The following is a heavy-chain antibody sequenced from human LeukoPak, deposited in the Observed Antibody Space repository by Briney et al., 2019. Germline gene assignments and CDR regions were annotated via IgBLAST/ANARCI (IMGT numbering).Heavy chain of an antibody. Sequence: PGTSLRLSCAASGFTFSTYDMHWVRQAPGKGLEWVAVIWFDGSNKYYADSVKGRFTISRDNSKNTLFLQMNSLRVEDTAVYYCARAVGPFDYWGQGTLVTVSS. V-gene: IGHV3-33*01. CDR3: ARAVGPFDY. J-gene: IGHJ4*02. CDR1: GFTFSTYD. D-gene: IGHD2-15*01. CDR2: IWFDGSNK.